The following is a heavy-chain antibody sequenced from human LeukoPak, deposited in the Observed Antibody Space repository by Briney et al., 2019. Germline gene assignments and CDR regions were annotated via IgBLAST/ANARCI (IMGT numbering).Heavy chain of an antibody. CDR2: ISGDGGST. V-gene: IGHV3-43*02. CDR3: AKDMGDHYYDSSGYYYYYGMDV. D-gene: IGHD3-22*01. Sequence: GGPLRLSCAASGFTFDDYAMHWVRQAPGKGLEWVSLISGDGGSTYYADSVKGRFTISRDNSKNSLYLQMNSLRTEDTALYYCAKDMGDHYYDSSGYYYYYGMDVWGQGTTVTVSS. J-gene: IGHJ6*02. CDR1: GFTFDDYA.